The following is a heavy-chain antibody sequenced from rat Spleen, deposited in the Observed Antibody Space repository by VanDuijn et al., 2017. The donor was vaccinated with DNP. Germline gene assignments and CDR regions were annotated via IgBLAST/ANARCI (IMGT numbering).Heavy chain of an antibody. Sequence: EVQLQESGPGLLKPSQSLSLTCSVTGYSISRTYWGWFRKFPGNKMEWIGHISYSGSTSYNPSLKSRISITRDTSKNQFFLQLSSVTTEDTAIYYCAAEGSSSYTLDYWGQGVMVTVSS. CDR1: GYSISRTY. J-gene: IGHJ2*01. D-gene: IGHD1-2*01. V-gene: IGHV3-1*01. CDR2: ISYSGST. CDR3: AAEGSSSYTLDY.